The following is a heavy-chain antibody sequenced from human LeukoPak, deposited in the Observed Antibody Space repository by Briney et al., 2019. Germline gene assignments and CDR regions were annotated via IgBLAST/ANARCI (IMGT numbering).Heavy chain of an antibody. J-gene: IGHJ4*02. CDR3: AKDGGYGSGSYYPDY. D-gene: IGHD3-10*01. CDR1: GFTFSSYE. V-gene: IGHV3-48*03. CDR2: ISSSGSTI. Sequence: GGSLRLSCAASGFTFSSYEMNWVRQAPGKGLEWVSYISSSGSTIYYADSVKGRFTMSRDNSKNTLYLQMNSLRAEDTAVYYCAKDGGYGSGSYYPDYWGQGTLVTVSS.